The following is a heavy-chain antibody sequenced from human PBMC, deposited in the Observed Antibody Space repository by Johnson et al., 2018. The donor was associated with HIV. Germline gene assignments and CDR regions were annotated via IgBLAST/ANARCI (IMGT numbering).Heavy chain of an antibody. V-gene: IGHV3-30*18. Sequence: QVQLVESGGGLVQPGRSLRLSCAASGFTFTSYAMHWIRQAPGKGLEWVALVSYDGSNKYYADSVKGRFTISRDNSKNTLYLQMNSLRAEDTAVYYCAKWTRDGYNYVHAFDIWGQGTMVTVSS. CDR1: GFTFTSYA. CDR3: AKWTRDGYNYVHAFDI. D-gene: IGHD5-24*01. CDR2: VSYDGSNK. J-gene: IGHJ3*02.